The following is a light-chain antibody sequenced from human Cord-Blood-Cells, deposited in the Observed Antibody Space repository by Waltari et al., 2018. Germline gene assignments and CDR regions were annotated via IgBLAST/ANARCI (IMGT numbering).Light chain of an antibody. CDR1: SSDVGGYNY. J-gene: IGLJ3*02. CDR2: DVS. CDR3: SSYISSSTWV. V-gene: IGLV2-14*01. Sequence: QSALTQPASVSGSPGQSITISCTGTSSDVGGYNYVSWYQQHPGKAPKLMIYDVSKRPSGVSNRFSGSKSGNTASLTISGLQAEDEADYYCSSYISSSTWVFCGGTKLTVL.